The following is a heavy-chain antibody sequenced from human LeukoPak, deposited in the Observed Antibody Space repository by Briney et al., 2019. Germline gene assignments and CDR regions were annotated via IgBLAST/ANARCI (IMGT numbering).Heavy chain of an antibody. CDR3: ARDGYYDSSGYRPAEYFQH. Sequence: SETLSLTCAVYGGSFSGYYWSWIRQPPGKGLEGIGEINHSGSTNYNPALKSRVTISVDTSKNQFSLKLSSVTAADTAVYYCARDGYYDSSGYRPAEYFQHWGQGTLVTVSS. CDR2: INHSGST. CDR1: GGSFSGYY. J-gene: IGHJ1*01. D-gene: IGHD3-22*01. V-gene: IGHV4-34*01.